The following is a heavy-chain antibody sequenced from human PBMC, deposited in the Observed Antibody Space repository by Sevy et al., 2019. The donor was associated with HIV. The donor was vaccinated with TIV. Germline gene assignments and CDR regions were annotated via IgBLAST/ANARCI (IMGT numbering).Heavy chain of an antibody. CDR3: ARSDYGDYVGWFDP. V-gene: IGHV3-48*02. Sequence: GGSLRLSCAASGFTFSSSIINWVRQAPGKGLEWVSSISGTGSTIYYADSVKGRFTISRDNAKNSLYLQMHSLRDEVTAVYYCARSDYGDYVGWFDPWGQGTLVTVSS. D-gene: IGHD4-17*01. J-gene: IGHJ5*02. CDR2: ISGTGSTI. CDR1: GFTFSSSI.